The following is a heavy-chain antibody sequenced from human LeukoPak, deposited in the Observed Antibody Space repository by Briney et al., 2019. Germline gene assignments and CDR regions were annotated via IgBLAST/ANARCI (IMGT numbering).Heavy chain of an antibody. V-gene: IGHV4-59*01. J-gene: IGHJ3*02. Sequence: PSETLSLTCTVSGGSISSYYWSWIRQPPGKGLEWIGYIYYSGSTNYNPSLKSRVTISVDTSKNQFSLKLSSVTAADTAVYYCARSKQQLAPDAFDIWGQGTMVTVSS. D-gene: IGHD6-13*01. CDR1: GGSISSYY. CDR2: IYYSGST. CDR3: ARSKQQLAPDAFDI.